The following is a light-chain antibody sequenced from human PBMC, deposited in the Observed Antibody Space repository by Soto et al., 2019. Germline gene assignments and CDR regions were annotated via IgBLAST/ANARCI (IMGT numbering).Light chain of an antibody. CDR1: SSDVGGYNY. V-gene: IGLV2-14*01. J-gene: IGLJ1*01. CDR3: SSYTSSSTKV. Sequence: QSVLTQPASVSGSPGQSITISCTGTSSDVGGYNYVSWYQHHPGKAPKLMIYEVSNRPSGASNCFSGSKSGNTASLTISGLQAEDEADYYCSSYTSSSTKVFGTGTKVTVL. CDR2: EVS.